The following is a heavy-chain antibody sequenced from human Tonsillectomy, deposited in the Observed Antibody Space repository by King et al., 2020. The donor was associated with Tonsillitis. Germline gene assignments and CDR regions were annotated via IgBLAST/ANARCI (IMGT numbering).Heavy chain of an antibody. CDR3: ARSETGYWYFDL. J-gene: IGHJ2*01. V-gene: IGHV1-46*03. CDR1: GYTFTSYH. CDR2: INPSAGST. D-gene: IGHD3-9*01. Sequence: QLVQSGAEVKKPGASVKVSCKASGYTFTSYHMHWVRQAPGQGLEWMGIINPSAGSTSNAQKFQGRVTMTRDTSTSTVYMELSSLRSEDTAVYYCARSETGYWYFDLWGRGTLVTVSS.